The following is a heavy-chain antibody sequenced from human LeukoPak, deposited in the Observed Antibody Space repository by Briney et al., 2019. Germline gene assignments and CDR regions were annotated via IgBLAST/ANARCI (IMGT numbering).Heavy chain of an antibody. CDR3: ARETYQYDYVWGSYRYTRGLISHYFDY. CDR1: GYTFTSYY. J-gene: IGHJ4*02. V-gene: IGHV1-46*01. CDR2: INPSGGST. D-gene: IGHD3-16*02. Sequence: GPVKVSCKASGYTFTSYYMHWVRQAPGQGLEWMGIINPSGGSTSYAQKFQGRVTMTRDMSTSTVYMELSSLRSEDTAVYYCARETYQYDYVWGSYRYTRGLISHYFDYWGQGTLVTVSS.